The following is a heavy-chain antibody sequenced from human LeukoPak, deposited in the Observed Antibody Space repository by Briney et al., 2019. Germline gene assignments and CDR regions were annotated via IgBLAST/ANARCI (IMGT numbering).Heavy chain of an antibody. D-gene: IGHD3-22*01. J-gene: IGHJ5*02. CDR1: GDAFSNYA. CDR2: IIPVFGPA. V-gene: IGHV1-69*01. Sequence: SVKVSCRASGDAFSNYAISWVRQAPGQGLEWLGAIIPVFGPANYAQKFQGRLTVTADGSTRTAYMELSSLRSEDTAVYYCAREYDSSGYYYLNWFDPWGQGTLVTVSS. CDR3: AREYDSSGYYYLNWFDP.